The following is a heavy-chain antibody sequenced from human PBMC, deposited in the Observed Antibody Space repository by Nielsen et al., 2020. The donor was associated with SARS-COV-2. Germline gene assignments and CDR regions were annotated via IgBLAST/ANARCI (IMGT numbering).Heavy chain of an antibody. D-gene: IGHD3-9*01. CDR2: IYYSGGT. V-gene: IGHV4-61*07. CDR3: ARLPPAGYDILTGYYISDYYFDY. Sequence: WIRQPPGKGLEWIGYIYYSGGTNYNPSLKSRVTISVDTSKNQFSLKLSSVTAADTAVYYCARLPPAGYDILTGYYISDYYFDYWGQGTLVTVSS. J-gene: IGHJ4*02.